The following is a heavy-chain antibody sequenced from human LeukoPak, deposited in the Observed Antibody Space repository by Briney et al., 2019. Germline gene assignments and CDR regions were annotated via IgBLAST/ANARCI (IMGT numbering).Heavy chain of an antibody. D-gene: IGHD1-14*01. CDR2: INPSGDGT. Sequence: GASVKVSCKASGRTFTTYYVHLVRQAPGQGLEWMGVINPSGDGTNYPQRFQGRVTLTRDTSTSTVYMELSSLRSEDTAIYYCAKETPNTGWFDPWGQGTLVTVSS. V-gene: IGHV1-46*01. CDR3: AKETPNTGWFDP. CDR1: GRTFTTYY. J-gene: IGHJ5*02.